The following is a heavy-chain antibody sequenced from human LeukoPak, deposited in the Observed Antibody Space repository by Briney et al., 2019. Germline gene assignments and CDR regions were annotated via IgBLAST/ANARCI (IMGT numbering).Heavy chain of an antibody. CDR3: ARDGVITFGGVIVTNWFDP. D-gene: IGHD3-16*02. V-gene: IGHV1-2*02. CDR1: GYTFTGYY. CDR2: INPNSGGT. Sequence: ASVKVSCKASGYTFTGYYMHWVRQAPGQGLEWMGWINPNSGGTNYAQKFQGRVTMTRDTSISTAYMELSRLRSGDTAVYYCARDGVITFGGVIVTNWFDPWGQGTLVTVSS. J-gene: IGHJ5*02.